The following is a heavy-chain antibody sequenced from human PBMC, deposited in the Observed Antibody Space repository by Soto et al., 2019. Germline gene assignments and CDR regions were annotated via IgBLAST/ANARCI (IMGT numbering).Heavy chain of an antibody. J-gene: IGHJ5*02. CDR3: ARAPTVTTGFDP. CDR1: GGSISSGYYY. D-gene: IGHD4-17*01. V-gene: IGHV4-31*03. CDR2: IYYSGIT. Sequence: QVQLQESGPGLVKPSQTLSLTCTVSGGSISSGYYYWSWIRQHPGKGLEWIGDIYYSGITYYNPSLKSRVTISVDTSKNQFSLKLSSVTAADTAVYYCARAPTVTTGFDPWGQGTLVTVSS.